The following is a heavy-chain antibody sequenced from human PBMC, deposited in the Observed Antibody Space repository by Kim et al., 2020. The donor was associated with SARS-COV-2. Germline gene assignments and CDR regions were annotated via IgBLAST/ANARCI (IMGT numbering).Heavy chain of an antibody. Sequence: ASVKVSCKASGYTFSTYGISWVRQAPGQGPEWLGWINADNGDTKYAQRVQGRLTMTTDTSTSTAYMELRSLRSDDTAVYYCARDKTVNWFDPWGQGTLVTVSS. J-gene: IGHJ5*02. V-gene: IGHV1-18*01. CDR2: INADNGDT. D-gene: IGHD2-21*02. CDR1: GYTFSTYG. CDR3: ARDKTVNWFDP.